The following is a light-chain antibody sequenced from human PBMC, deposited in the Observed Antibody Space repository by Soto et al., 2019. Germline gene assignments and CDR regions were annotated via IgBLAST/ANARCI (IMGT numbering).Light chain of an antibody. CDR3: QQYNYWPQT. V-gene: IGKV3-15*01. Sequence: EIVMTQSPATLSVSPGERGALSCRASQSVSSSVAWYQQRPGQAPRLLIYGASTRATGIPAGFSGSGSGTEFILTVSSLQSEDFAVYYCQQYNYWPQTFGQGTKLEIK. CDR1: QSVSSS. CDR2: GAS. J-gene: IGKJ2*01.